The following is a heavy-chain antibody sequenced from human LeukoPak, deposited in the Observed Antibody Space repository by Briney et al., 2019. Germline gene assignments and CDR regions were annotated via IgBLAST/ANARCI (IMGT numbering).Heavy chain of an antibody. CDR1: GFTFSDYY. CDR2: IDGYGGTT. D-gene: IGHD6-13*01. CDR3: ARRVGSSWYGGQTFDY. Sequence: GGSLRLSCAASGFTFSDYYMSWIRQAPGKGLEWVSAIDGYGGTTYYADSVKGRFTISRDNAKNPLYLQMNSLRAEDTALYYCARRVGSSWYGGQTFDYWGQGTLVTVSS. J-gene: IGHJ4*02. V-gene: IGHV3-11*01.